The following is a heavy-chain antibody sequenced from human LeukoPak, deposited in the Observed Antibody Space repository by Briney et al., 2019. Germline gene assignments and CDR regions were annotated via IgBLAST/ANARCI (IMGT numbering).Heavy chain of an antibody. Sequence: SVKVSCKASGGTFSSYSISWVRQAPGQGLEWMGGIIPIFGTANYAQKFQGRVTITADESTSTAYMELSSLRSEDTAIYYCARDNSVGDNAWWFDPWGQGTLVTVSS. D-gene: IGHD1-26*01. CDR3: ARDNSVGDNAWWFDP. CDR2: IIPIFGTA. J-gene: IGHJ5*02. V-gene: IGHV1-69*13. CDR1: GGTFSSYS.